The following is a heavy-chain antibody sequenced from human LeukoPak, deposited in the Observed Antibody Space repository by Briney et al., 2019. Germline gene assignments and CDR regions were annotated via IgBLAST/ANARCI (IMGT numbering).Heavy chain of an antibody. CDR3: ARVFYYGSRYYYMDV. CDR2: IKQDGSGK. Sequence: GGSLRLSCAASAFTFSRYWTTWVRQAPGKGLEWVANIKQDGSGKYYVDSVKGRFTISRDNAKNSLFLQMNSLRVEDTAVYYCARVFYYGSRYYYMDVWGKGTTVTVSS. V-gene: IGHV3-7*01. J-gene: IGHJ6*03. CDR1: AFTFSRYW. D-gene: IGHD3-10*01.